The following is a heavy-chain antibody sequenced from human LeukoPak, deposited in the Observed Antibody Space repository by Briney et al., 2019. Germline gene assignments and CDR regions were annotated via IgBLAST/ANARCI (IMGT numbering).Heavy chain of an antibody. V-gene: IGHV3-23*01. CDR3: AKDRPGDGYNSD. D-gene: IGHD5-24*01. Sequence: GGSLRLSCAASGFTFSSFAMXXVRQAPXXXXXXVSTINENGDNTYYADSVKGRFTISRDNSKNTLYLQMNSLRAEDTAVYYCAKDRPGDGYNSDWGQGTLVTVSS. J-gene: IGHJ4*02. CDR1: GFTFSSFA. CDR2: INENGDNT.